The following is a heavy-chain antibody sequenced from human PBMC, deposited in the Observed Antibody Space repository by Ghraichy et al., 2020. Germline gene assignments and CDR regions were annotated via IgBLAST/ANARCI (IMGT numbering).Heavy chain of an antibody. CDR3: ARDRWYCSSSSCHKAPYYDY. Sequence: GGSLRLSCAVSGFSFSTYWMSWVRQAPGRGLEWVANIKHDGSEKNYVDSVKGRFTISRDNAQNTLYLQMNSLRAEDTAVYYCARDRWYCSSSSCHKAPYYDYWGQGILVTVSS. CDR2: IKHDGSEK. J-gene: IGHJ4*02. CDR1: GFSFSTYW. D-gene: IGHD2-2*02. V-gene: IGHV3-7*01.